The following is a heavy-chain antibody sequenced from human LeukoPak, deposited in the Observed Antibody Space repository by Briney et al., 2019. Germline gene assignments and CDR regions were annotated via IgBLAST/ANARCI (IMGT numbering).Heavy chain of an antibody. D-gene: IGHD5-12*01. CDR3: ARDFPYSGDHFGCCDY. CDR2: IYPNSGNT. Sequence: ASVKVSCKASGYTLTDYYIHWMRQVPGQGVEWMGWIYPNSGNTHYAQRFQGRVTMTRETSTNTAYMDLGRLRSDDTAVYFCARDFPYSGDHFGCCDYWGQGSLVTVSS. CDR1: GYTLTDYY. V-gene: IGHV1-2*02. J-gene: IGHJ4*02.